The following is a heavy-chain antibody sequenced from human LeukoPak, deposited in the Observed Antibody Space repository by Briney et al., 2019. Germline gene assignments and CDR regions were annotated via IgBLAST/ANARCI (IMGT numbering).Heavy chain of an antibody. V-gene: IGHV4-34*01. D-gene: IGHD1-26*01. CDR1: GGSFSGYY. J-gene: IGHJ6*02. Sequence: PSETLSLTCAAYGGSFSGYYWSWIRQPPGKGLEWIGEINHSGSTNYNPSLKSRVTISVDTSKNQFSLKLSSVTAADTAVYYCARAPPLIVGATTIYYYYGMDVWGQGTTVTVSS. CDR2: INHSGST. CDR3: ARAPPLIVGATTIYYYYGMDV.